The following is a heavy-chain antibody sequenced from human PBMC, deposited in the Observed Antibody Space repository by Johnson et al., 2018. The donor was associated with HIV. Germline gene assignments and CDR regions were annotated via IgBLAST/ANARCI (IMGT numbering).Heavy chain of an antibody. Sequence: MLLVESGGAVVRPGGSLRLSCTASGFTFDDYGMNWVRQVPGQGLEWVSGINWNGDTTTYADSVKGRFTVSRDNAKRSLYLQLNSLRDDDTALYYCATLTVRSRAFDIWGQGTLVTVSS. CDR3: ATLTVRSRAFDI. V-gene: IGHV3-20*04. CDR2: INWNGDTT. D-gene: IGHD4-17*01. CDR1: GFTFDDYG. J-gene: IGHJ3*02.